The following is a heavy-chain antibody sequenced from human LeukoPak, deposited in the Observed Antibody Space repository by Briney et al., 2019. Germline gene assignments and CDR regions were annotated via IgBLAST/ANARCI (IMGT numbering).Heavy chain of an antibody. CDR1: GGSISSYY. V-gene: IGHV4-59*01. CDR2: IYYSGST. D-gene: IGHD4-17*01. CDR3: ARIYGDLVFDY. Sequence: SETLSLTCTVSGGSISSYYWSWIRQPPGKGLEWIGYIYYSGSTNYNPSLKSRVTISVDTSKNQFSLKLSSVTAADTAVYCCARIYGDLVFDYWGQGTLVTVSS. J-gene: IGHJ4*02.